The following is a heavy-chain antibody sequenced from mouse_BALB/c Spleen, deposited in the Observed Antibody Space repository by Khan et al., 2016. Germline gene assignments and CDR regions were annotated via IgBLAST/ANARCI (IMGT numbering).Heavy chain of an antibody. CDR1: GFDFSRYW. CDR2: INPDSSTI. J-gene: IGHJ1*01. CDR3: ASTFWYFDV. V-gene: IGHV4-1*02. Sequence: KSLASGGGLVQPGGSLKLSCAASGFDFSRYWMSWVRQAPGKGLEWIGEINPDSSTINSTPSLKDNFIISRDNAQTTLYLQMSNVRSEDTALYYCASTFWYFDVWGAGTTVTVSS.